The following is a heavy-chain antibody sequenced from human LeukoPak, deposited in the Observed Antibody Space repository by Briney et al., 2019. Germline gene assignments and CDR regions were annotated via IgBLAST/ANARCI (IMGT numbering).Heavy chain of an antibody. V-gene: IGHV3-48*04. Sequence: GGSLRLSCAASGFNIVNYWMHWIRQAPGKGLEWVSYICSSSSTIFYADSVKGRFTISRDNAKKSLSLQMNSLRAEDTAVYYYARERGDDYYGSGNYLRAFDIWGEGTMVTVSS. J-gene: IGHJ3*02. D-gene: IGHD3-10*01. CDR1: GFNIVNYW. CDR3: ARERGDDYYGSGNYLRAFDI. CDR2: ICSSSSTI.